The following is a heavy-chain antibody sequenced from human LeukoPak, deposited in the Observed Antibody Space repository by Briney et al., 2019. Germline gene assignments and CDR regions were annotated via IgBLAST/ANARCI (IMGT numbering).Heavy chain of an antibody. CDR2: ISGSGDST. Sequence: GGSLRLSCAASGFIFSSYGMSWVRQAPGKGLEWVSAISGSGDSTYYADSVKGRFTVSRDNSKDTLYLQMNSLRAEDTAVYYCAKEGGATTGFDYWGQGTLVTVSS. CDR3: AKEGGATTGFDY. J-gene: IGHJ4*02. CDR1: GFIFSSYG. V-gene: IGHV3-23*01. D-gene: IGHD1-26*01.